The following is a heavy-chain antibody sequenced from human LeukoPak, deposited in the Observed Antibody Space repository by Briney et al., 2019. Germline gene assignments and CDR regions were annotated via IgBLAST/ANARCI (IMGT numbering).Heavy chain of an antibody. Sequence: SETLSLTCSVSGGSISSYYRSWIRQPPGKGLEWIGYMYNSGSTNYNPSLKSRVTISVDTTKNQFSLKLSSVTAADTAVYYCARDHYDSSGYYSFDYWGQGTLVTVSS. CDR3: ARDHYDSSGYYSFDY. V-gene: IGHV4-59*01. J-gene: IGHJ4*02. D-gene: IGHD3-22*01. CDR2: MYNSGST. CDR1: GGSISSYY.